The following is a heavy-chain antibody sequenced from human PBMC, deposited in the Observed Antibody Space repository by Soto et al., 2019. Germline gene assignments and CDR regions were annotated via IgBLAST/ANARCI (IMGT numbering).Heavy chain of an antibody. CDR1: GGTFSSYT. D-gene: IGHD6-6*01. Sequence: ASVKVSCKASGGTFSSYTISWVRQAPGQGLEWMGRIIPILGIANYAQKFQGRVTITADKSTSTAYMELSSLRSEDTAVYYCARASAQDSSSSWLEFYFDYWGQGTLVTVSS. J-gene: IGHJ4*02. V-gene: IGHV1-69*02. CDR2: IIPILGIA. CDR3: ARASAQDSSSSWLEFYFDY.